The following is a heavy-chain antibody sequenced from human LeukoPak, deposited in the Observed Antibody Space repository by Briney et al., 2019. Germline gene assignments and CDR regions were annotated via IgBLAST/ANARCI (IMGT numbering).Heavy chain of an antibody. J-gene: IGHJ3*02. CDR2: LYYSWST. D-gene: IGHD6-13*01. V-gene: IGHV4-59*01. Sequence: SETVALTCTVSGGLISSYYWMWIRQPPGKGLVWIGYLYYSWSTNYNPSLKSRVTITVDTSKNQYSLKLSSVTAADTAVYYCARDRYSSSWYDEDAFDIWGQGTMVTVSS. CDR3: ARDRYSSSWYDEDAFDI. CDR1: GGLISSYY.